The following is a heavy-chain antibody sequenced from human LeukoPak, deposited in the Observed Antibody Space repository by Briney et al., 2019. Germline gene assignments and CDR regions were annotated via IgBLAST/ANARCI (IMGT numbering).Heavy chain of an antibody. CDR3: ARGSRCTNGVCYGTFVY. CDR2: INHSGST. Sequence: PSETLSLTCAVYGGSFSGYYWSWIRQPPGKGLEWIGEINHSGSTNYNPSLKSRVTISVDTSKNQCSLKLSSVTAADTAVYYCARGSRCTNGVCYGTFVYWGQGTLVTVSS. V-gene: IGHV4-34*01. D-gene: IGHD2-8*01. CDR1: GGSFSGYY. J-gene: IGHJ4*02.